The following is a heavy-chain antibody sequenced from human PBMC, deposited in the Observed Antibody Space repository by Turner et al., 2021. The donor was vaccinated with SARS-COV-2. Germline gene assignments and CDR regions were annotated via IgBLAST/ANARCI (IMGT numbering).Heavy chain of an antibody. CDR1: GFTFSSYS. J-gene: IGHJ4*02. CDR2: ISSRISYI. V-gene: IGHV3-21*01. D-gene: IGHD3-3*01. Sequence: EVQLLASGGGLVKPGGSLSLSCAASGFTFSSYSMNWVRQAPGKGLEWVSSISSRISYIYYADSVKGRFTISRDNAKNSLYLQMNSLRAEDTAVYYCARDYYDFWSGKSFKYASFDYWGQGTLVTVSS. CDR3: ARDYYDFWSGKSFKYASFDY.